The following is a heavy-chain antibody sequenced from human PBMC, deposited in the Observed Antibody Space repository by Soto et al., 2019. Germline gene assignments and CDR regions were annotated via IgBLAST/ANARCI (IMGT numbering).Heavy chain of an antibody. Sequence: EVQLVESGGGLVQPGGSLKLSCAASGFTFSGCAMHWVRQASGKGLEWLGRIRSKPNNYATEYAASVQGRFTISRDDSKNTAYLEMNSLKTEDTAVYYCTRWAYSYGWYFDYRGQGALVTVSS. J-gene: IGHJ4*02. D-gene: IGHD6-19*01. CDR3: TRWAYSYGWYFDY. CDR2: IRSKPNNYAT. V-gene: IGHV3-73*01. CDR1: GFTFSGCA.